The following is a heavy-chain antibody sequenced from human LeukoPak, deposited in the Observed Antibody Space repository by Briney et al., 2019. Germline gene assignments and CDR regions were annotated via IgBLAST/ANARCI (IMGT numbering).Heavy chain of an antibody. CDR1: GGSISSYY. V-gene: IGHV4-59*08. CDR2: IYYSGST. Sequence: HSETLSLTCTVSGGSISSYYWSWIRQPPGKGLECIGYIYYSGSTNYNPSLKSRVTISIDTSNNQFSLKLSSVTAAGTAVYYCARYYSSNWYFVYWGQETLVTVSS. CDR3: ARYYSSNWYFVY. J-gene: IGHJ4*02. D-gene: IGHD6-13*01.